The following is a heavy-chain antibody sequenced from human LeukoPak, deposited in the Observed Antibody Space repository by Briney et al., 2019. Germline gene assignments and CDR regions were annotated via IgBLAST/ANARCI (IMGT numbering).Heavy chain of an antibody. CDR1: GFTFSSYE. V-gene: IGHV3-48*03. D-gene: IGHD1-1*01. Sequence: GGSLRLSCAASGFTFSSYEVNWVRQAPGKGLEWISYISTTGSTIYYTDSVKGRFTISRDNAKNSLYLQMNSLRAEDTAVYYCARDGEWNPPTNNIDYWGQGTLVTVSS. CDR3: ARDGEWNPPTNNIDY. J-gene: IGHJ4*02. CDR2: ISTTGSTI.